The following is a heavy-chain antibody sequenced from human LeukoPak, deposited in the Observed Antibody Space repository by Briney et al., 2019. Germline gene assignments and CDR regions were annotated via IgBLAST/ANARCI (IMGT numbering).Heavy chain of an antibody. Sequence: SETLSLTCTVSGGSITSSSYYWGWIRQPPGKGLEWIGSIYYSGSTYYNPSLKSRVTRSVDTSKNQFSLKLSSVTAADTAVYYCAREHMPRGYYWGQGTLVTVSS. J-gene: IGHJ4*02. CDR2: IYYSGST. D-gene: IGHD3-10*01. CDR3: AREHMPRGYY. CDR1: GGSITSSSYY. V-gene: IGHV4-39*07.